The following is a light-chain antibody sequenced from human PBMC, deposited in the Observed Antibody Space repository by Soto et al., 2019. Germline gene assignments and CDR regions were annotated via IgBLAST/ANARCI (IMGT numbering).Light chain of an antibody. CDR2: EVT. J-gene: IGLJ7*01. CDR3: SSHTSGSTRV. Sequence: QSVLTQPASVSGSPGQSIAISCTGTFSDVGGYDYVSWYQQHPDKAPKLMIYEVTKRPSGVSNRFSGSKAGNTASLTISGLHAEDEADYYCSSHTSGSTRVFGSGTQLTVL. V-gene: IGLV2-14*01. CDR1: FSDVGGYDY.